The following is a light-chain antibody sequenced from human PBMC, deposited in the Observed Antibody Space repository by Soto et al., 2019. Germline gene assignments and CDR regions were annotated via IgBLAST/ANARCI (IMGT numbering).Light chain of an antibody. CDR3: QPYHSYPGT. Sequence: DIQMTQSPSTLSASVGDRVTITCRASQSVSSWLAWYQQKPGKAPKLLIFDASSLEIGLPSRFSGSGSGTEFTLTISSLQPDDFATYYCQPYHSYPGTFGQGTKVEIK. CDR2: DAS. J-gene: IGKJ1*01. CDR1: QSVSSW. V-gene: IGKV1-5*01.